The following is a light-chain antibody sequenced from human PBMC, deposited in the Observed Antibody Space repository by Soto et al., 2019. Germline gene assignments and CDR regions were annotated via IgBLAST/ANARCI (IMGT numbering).Light chain of an antibody. CDR1: QSVGSD. Sequence: EIVMTQSPATLSVSPGARATLSCRASQSVGSDLVWYRQKPGQAPRRLIYGASNRATGVPARFSGSGSGTVFTLTLSRLQSDDFAVYYCQQYRDWARTFGQGAKVEIK. J-gene: IGKJ1*01. CDR3: QQYRDWART. V-gene: IGKV3-15*01. CDR2: GAS.